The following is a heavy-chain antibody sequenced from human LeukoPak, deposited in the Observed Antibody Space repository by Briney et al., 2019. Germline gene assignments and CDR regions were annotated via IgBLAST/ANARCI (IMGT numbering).Heavy chain of an antibody. CDR2: ISYDGSNK. CDR1: RFTFSSYA. J-gene: IGHJ4*02. D-gene: IGHD2-15*01. Sequence: GGSLRLSCAASRFTFSSYAMHWVRQAPGKGLEWVAVISYDGSNKYYADSVKGRFTISRDNSKNTLYLQMNSLRAEDTAVYYCAPIAATGSFDYWGQGTLVTVSS. V-gene: IGHV3-30-3*01. CDR3: APIAATGSFDY.